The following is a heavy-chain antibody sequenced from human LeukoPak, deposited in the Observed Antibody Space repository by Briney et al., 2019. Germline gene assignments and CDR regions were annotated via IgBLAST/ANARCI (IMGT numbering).Heavy chain of an antibody. CDR1: GFTFSSYA. CDR3: ARKSTAARLDDY. V-gene: IGHV3-23*01. D-gene: IGHD6-13*01. Sequence: GGSLRLSCAASGFTFSSYAMSWVRQAPGKGLEWVSAISGSGGSTYYADSVKGRFTISRDNSKNTLYLQMNSLGAEDTAVYYCARKSTAARLDDYWGQGTLVTVSS. CDR2: ISGSGGST. J-gene: IGHJ4*02.